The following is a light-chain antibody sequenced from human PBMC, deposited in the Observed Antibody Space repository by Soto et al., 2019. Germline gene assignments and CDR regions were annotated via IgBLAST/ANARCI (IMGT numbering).Light chain of an antibody. V-gene: IGKV3-20*01. CDR3: QQYGSSPLT. J-gene: IGKJ4*01. CDR2: GAS. Sequence: EIVLTQSPGTLSLSPGERATRSCRRSQSVSSSYLAWYQQKPGQAPRLLIYGASSRATGVPDRFSGSGSGSDFTLTISRLEPEDFAVYYCQQYGSSPLTSGGGTKVDIK. CDR1: QSVSSSY.